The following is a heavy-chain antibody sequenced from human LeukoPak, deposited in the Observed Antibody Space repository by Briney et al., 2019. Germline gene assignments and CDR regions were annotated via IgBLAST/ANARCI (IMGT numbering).Heavy chain of an antibody. D-gene: IGHD3-10*01. CDR1: GYTFTSYY. V-gene: IGHV1-46*01. J-gene: IGHJ3*02. Sequence: ASVKVSCKASGYTFTSYYMHWVRQAPGQGLEWMGIINPSGGSTSYAQKFQGRVTMTRDTSTSTVYMELSSLRSEDTAVYYCARADDGRFGSGAFDIWGQGTMVTVSS. CDR3: ARADDGRFGSGAFDI. CDR2: INPSGGST.